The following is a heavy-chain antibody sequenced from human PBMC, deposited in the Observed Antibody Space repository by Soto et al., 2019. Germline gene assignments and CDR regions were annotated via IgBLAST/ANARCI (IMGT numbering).Heavy chain of an antibody. Sequence: GGSLRLSCAASGFTFSSYSMNWVRQAPGKGLEWVSSISSSSSYIYYADSVKGRFTISRDNAKNSLYLQMNSLRAEDTAVYYCAKELQSHYYYYGMDVWGQGTTVTVSS. D-gene: IGHD4-4*01. CDR2: ISSSSSYI. CDR3: AKELQSHYYYYGMDV. J-gene: IGHJ6*02. CDR1: GFTFSSYS. V-gene: IGHV3-21*01.